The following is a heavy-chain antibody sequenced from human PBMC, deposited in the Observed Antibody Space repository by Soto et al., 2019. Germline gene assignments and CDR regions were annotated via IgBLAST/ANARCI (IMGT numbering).Heavy chain of an antibody. V-gene: IGHV3-23*01. CDR1: GFTFSTYT. D-gene: IGHD1-26*01. CDR3: AHEQRSYVY. J-gene: IGHJ4*02. CDR2: IGASGGST. Sequence: VRLLESGGGLAQPGESLRLSCAASGFTFSTYTMTWVRQAPGKGLEWVSSIGASGGSTFYADSVKGRFTISRGDSKNTLYLQMNSLRPEDTAVYYCAHEQRSYVYWGQGALVTVSS.